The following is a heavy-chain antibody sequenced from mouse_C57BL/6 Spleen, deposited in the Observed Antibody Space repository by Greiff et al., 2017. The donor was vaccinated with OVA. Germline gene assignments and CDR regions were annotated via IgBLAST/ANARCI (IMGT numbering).Heavy chain of an antibody. CDR3: TRTQLRLRPFDY. Sequence: QVQLKESGAELVRPGASVTLSCKASGYTFTDYEMHWVKQTPVHGLEWIGAIDPETGGTAYNQKFKGKAILTADKSSSTAYMELRSLTSEDSAVYYCTRTQLRLRPFDYWGQGTTLTVSS. CDR1: GYTFTDYE. V-gene: IGHV1-15*01. CDR2: IDPETGGT. J-gene: IGHJ2*01. D-gene: IGHD3-2*02.